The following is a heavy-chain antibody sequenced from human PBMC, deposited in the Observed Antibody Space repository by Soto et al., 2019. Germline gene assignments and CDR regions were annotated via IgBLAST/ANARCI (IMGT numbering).Heavy chain of an antibody. D-gene: IGHD3-22*01. CDR3: ARDQVGYDSSGPHYYYYGMDV. Sequence: PGGSLRLSCAASVFTFSSYAMHWVRQAPGKGLEWVAVISYDGSNKYYADSVKGRFTISRDNSKNTLYLQMNSLRAEDTAVYYCARDQVGYDSSGPHYYYYGMDVWGQGTTVTVSS. CDR1: VFTFSSYA. J-gene: IGHJ6*02. V-gene: IGHV3-30-3*01. CDR2: ISYDGSNK.